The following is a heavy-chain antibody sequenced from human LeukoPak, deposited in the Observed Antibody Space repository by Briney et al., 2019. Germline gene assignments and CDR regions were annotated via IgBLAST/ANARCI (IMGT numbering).Heavy chain of an antibody. CDR1: GYTFTSYA. Sequence: ASVKVSCKASGYTFTSYAMHWVRQAPGQRLEWMGWINAGNGNTKYSQEFQGRVTITRDTSASTAYMELSSLRSEDMAVYYCARDPGHDTSNYGGLDFWGQGTLVTASS. J-gene: IGHJ4*02. CDR2: INAGNGNT. CDR3: ARDPGHDTSNYGGLDF. D-gene: IGHD4-11*01. V-gene: IGHV1-3*03.